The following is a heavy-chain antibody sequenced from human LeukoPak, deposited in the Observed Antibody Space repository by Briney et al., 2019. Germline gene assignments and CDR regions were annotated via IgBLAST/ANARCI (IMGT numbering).Heavy chain of an antibody. J-gene: IGHJ3*02. CDR3: AIHPDYYDSSGFYAFDI. CDR2: INPNSGGT. CDR1: GYTFTGYY. Sequence: ASVKVSCKASGYTFTGYYMHWVRQAPGQGLEWMGWINPNSGGTNYAQKFQGRVTMTRDTSISTAYMELSRLRSDDTAVYYCAIHPDYYDSSGFYAFDIWGQGTMVTVSS. V-gene: IGHV1-2*02. D-gene: IGHD3-22*01.